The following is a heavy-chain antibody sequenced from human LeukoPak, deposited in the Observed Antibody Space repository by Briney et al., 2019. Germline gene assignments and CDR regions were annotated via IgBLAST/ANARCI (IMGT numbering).Heavy chain of an antibody. CDR3: ARRGVRGPIDY. V-gene: IGHV4-59*01. CDR2: IYYSGST. J-gene: IGHJ4*02. D-gene: IGHD3-10*01. CDR1: GGSISSYY. Sequence: PSETLSLTCTVSGGSISSYYWSWIRQPPGKGLEWIGYIYYSGSTNYNPSLKSRVTISVDTSKNQFSLKLSSVTAADTAVYYCARRGVRGPIDYWGQGTLVTVSS.